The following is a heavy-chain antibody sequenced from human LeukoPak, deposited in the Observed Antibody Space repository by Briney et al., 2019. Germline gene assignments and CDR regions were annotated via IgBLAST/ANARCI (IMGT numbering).Heavy chain of an antibody. CDR3: ARVLTVTNAPIDY. Sequence: PGGSLRLSCAASGFTFSSYWMSWVRQAPGKGVEWVANIKQDGSEKYYVDSVKGRFTISRDNAKNSLYLQMNSLRAEDTAVYYCARVLTVTNAPIDYWGQGTLVTVSS. V-gene: IGHV3-7*01. J-gene: IGHJ4*02. CDR2: IKQDGSEK. CDR1: GFTFSSYW. D-gene: IGHD4-17*01.